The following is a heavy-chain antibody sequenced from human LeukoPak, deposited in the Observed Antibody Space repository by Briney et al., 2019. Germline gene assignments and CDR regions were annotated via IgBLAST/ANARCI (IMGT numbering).Heavy chain of an antibody. CDR1: GYTFTSYG. D-gene: IGHD3-3*01. Sequence: ASVKVSCKASGYTFTSYGISWVRQAPGQGLEWMGWINPKSGGTHFSQSFQGRVTMTRDTSISTAYMELSWLRSDDTAVYYCAKFPAGGVVIRDYYFDYWGQGTLVTVSS. J-gene: IGHJ4*02. CDR3: AKFPAGGVVIRDYYFDY. V-gene: IGHV1-2*02. CDR2: INPKSGGT.